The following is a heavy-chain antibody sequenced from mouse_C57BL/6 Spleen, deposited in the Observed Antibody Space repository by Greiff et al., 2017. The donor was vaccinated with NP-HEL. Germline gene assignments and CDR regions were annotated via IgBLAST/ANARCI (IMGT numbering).Heavy chain of an antibody. CDR3: VTTVVATRYFDV. CDR2: INPSTGGT. V-gene: IGHV1-42*01. J-gene: IGHJ1*03. CDR1: GYSFTGYY. Sequence: VQLKQSGPELVKPGASVKISCKASGYSFTGYYMNWVKQSPEKSLEWIGEINPSTGGTTYNQKFKAKATLTVDKSSSTAYMQLKSLTSEDSAVYYCVTTVVATRYFDVWGTGTTVTVSS. D-gene: IGHD1-1*01.